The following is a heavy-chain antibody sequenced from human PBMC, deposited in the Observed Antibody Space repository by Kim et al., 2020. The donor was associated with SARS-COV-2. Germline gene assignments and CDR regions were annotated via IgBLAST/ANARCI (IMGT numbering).Heavy chain of an antibody. J-gene: IGHJ6*02. Sequence: GGSLRLSCAASGFTFSSYSMNWVRQAPGKGLEWVSCISSSSSYIYYADSVRGRFTISRDNAKNSLYLQMNSLRAEDTTVYSCVRADGSGSYYNVRGAYYYYGLDVWGQGTTVTVSS. CDR3: VRADGSGSYYNVRGAYYYYGLDV. CDR1: GFTFSSYS. D-gene: IGHD3-10*01. CDR2: ISSSSSYI. V-gene: IGHV3-21*01.